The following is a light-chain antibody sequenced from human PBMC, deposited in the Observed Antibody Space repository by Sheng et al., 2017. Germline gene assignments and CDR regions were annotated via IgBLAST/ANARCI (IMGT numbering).Light chain of an antibody. CDR1: QSIRNSY. V-gene: IGKV3D-20*02. J-gene: IGKJ4*01. CDR2: GAT. Sequence: EIVLTQSPGTLSLSPGERATLSCRASQSIRNSYLAWYQQTPGQAPRLLIYGATNRATGTPDRFSGSGSGTDFTLTISSLEPEDFAVYYCQQRSNWVTFGGGTKVEIK. CDR3: QQRSNWVT.